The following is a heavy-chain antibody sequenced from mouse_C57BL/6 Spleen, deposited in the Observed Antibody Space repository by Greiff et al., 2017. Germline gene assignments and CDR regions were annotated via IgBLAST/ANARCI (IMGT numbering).Heavy chain of an antibody. D-gene: IGHD2-4*01. CDR3: VRGGLRQGFDY. Sequence: EVKLVESGGGLVQPKGSLKLSCAASGFSFNTYAMNWVRQAPGKGLEWVARIGSKSNNYATYYADSVKDRFTISRDESESMIYLQMNNWKTEDTAMYYCVRGGLRQGFDYWGQGTTLTVSS. J-gene: IGHJ2*01. V-gene: IGHV10-1*01. CDR2: IGSKSNNYAT. CDR1: GFSFNTYA.